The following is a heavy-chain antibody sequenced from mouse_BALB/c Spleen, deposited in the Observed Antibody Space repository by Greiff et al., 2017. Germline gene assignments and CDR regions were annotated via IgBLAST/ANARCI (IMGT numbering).Heavy chain of an antibody. V-gene: IGHV3-2*02. CDR3: ARDYGYDGWFAY. D-gene: IGHD2-2*01. Sequence: EVHLVESGPGLVKPSQSLSLTCTVTGYSITSDYAWNWIRQFPGNKLEWMGYISYSGSTSYNPSLKSRISITRDTSKNQFFLQLNSVTTEDTATYYCARDYGYDGWFAYWGQGTLVTVSA. CDR2: ISYSGST. CDR1: GYSITSDYA. J-gene: IGHJ3*01.